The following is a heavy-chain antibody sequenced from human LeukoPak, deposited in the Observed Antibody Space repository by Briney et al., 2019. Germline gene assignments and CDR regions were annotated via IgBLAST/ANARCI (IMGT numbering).Heavy chain of an antibody. V-gene: IGHV3-30-3*01. Sequence: GRSLRLSCAASGFTFSSYAMHWVRQAPGKGLEWVAVISYDGSNKYYADSVKGRFTISRDNTKNTLYLQMNSLRAEDTAVYYCARDVTGSHDAFDIWGQGTMVTVSS. CDR2: ISYDGSNK. D-gene: IGHD2-21*02. J-gene: IGHJ3*02. CDR3: ARDVTGSHDAFDI. CDR1: GFTFSSYA.